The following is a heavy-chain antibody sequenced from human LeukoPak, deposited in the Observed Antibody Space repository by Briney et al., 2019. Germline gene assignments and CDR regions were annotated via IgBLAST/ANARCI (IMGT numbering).Heavy chain of an antibody. CDR1: GYSISSGYY. CDR2: IYHSGST. Sequence: SETLSLTCAVSGYSISSGYYWGWIRQPPGKGLEWIGSIYHSGSTYYSPSLKSRVTISVDTSKNHFSLELSSVTAADTAVYYCVRLPLDGDYDYWGQGTLVTVSS. J-gene: IGHJ4*02. D-gene: IGHD4-17*01. CDR3: VRLPLDGDYDY. V-gene: IGHV4-38-2*01.